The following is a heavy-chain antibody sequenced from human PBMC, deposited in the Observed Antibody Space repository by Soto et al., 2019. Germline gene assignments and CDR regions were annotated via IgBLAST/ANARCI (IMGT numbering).Heavy chain of an antibody. V-gene: IGHV3-23*01. CDR3: ANRGRYYFDY. CDR1: GFTFNNYA. J-gene: IGHJ4*02. CDR2: INNVHGT. Sequence: LSLTCAASGFTFNNYALSWVRPAPGKGLEWVSTINNVHGTFYSDSVKGRFTISRDNSKNTLYLQMNSLRAEDTALYYCANRGRYYFDYWGQGTLVTVSS.